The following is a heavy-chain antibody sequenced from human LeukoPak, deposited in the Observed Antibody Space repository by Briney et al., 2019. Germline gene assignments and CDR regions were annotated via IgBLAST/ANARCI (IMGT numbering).Heavy chain of an antibody. D-gene: IGHD4-17*01. J-gene: IGHJ3*02. Sequence: GGSLRLSCAASGFTFSSYSMNWVRQAPGKGLEWVSSISSSSSYIYYADSVKGRFTISRDNAKNSLYLQMNSLRAEDTAVYYCARHDYGDYGTFDIWGQGTMVTVSS. CDR1: GFTFSSYS. CDR2: ISSSSSYI. CDR3: ARHDYGDYGTFDI. V-gene: IGHV3-21*01.